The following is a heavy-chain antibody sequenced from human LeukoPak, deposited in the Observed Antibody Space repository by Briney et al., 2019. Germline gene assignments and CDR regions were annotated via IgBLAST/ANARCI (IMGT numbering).Heavy chain of an antibody. CDR3: AKKDSSWQSEGSFDM. V-gene: IGHV4-59*04. CDR2: IHRSGST. CDR1: GGSISSYY. J-gene: IGHJ3*02. D-gene: IGHD6-13*01. Sequence: NSSETLSLTCTVSGGSISSYYWSWIRQPPGKGLEWIGNIHRSGSTYHNPSLNSRVTISVDTSKNQFSLKLSSVTAADTAMYYCAKKDSSWQSEGSFDMWGQGTMVTVSS.